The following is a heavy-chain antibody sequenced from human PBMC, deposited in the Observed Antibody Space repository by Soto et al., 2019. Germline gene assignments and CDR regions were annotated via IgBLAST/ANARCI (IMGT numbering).Heavy chain of an antibody. Sequence: PSETLSLTCTVSDGSLSRYYWSRIRQTPGKGLEWIGHIYSSGSTNYSPSLKSRVTISVDTSKNHFSLQLTSVTAADTAVYYCARHEYCGGDCYPPSFFDSWGQGALVTVSS. CDR2: IYSSGST. J-gene: IGHJ4*02. V-gene: IGHV4-59*08. CDR3: ARHEYCGGDCYPPSFFDS. CDR1: DGSLSRYY. D-gene: IGHD2-21*02.